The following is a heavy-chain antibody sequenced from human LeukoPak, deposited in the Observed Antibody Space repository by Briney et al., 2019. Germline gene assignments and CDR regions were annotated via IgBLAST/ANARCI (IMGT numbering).Heavy chain of an antibody. D-gene: IGHD3-10*01. CDR3: ARHMVRGVGYYYGMDV. Sequence: PSETLSLTCTVSGGSISSYYWSWIRQPPGKGLEWIGYIYYSGSTNYNPSLKSRVTISVDTSKNQFSLKLSSVTAADTAVYYCARHMVRGVGYYYGMDVWSQGTTVTVSS. J-gene: IGHJ6*02. CDR2: IYYSGST. CDR1: GGSISSYY. V-gene: IGHV4-59*08.